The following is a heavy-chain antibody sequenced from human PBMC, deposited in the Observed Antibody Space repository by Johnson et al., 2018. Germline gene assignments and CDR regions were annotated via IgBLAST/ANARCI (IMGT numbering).Heavy chain of an antibody. CDR2: ISGSGGST. CDR3: AKGGRVVLAAEGGY. V-gene: IGHV3-23*04. Sequence: VQLVESGGGLVKPGGSLRLSCAASGFTFSDYYMSWIRQAPGKGLEWVSVISGSGGSTYYADSVKGRFIIPRDNSKNPLYLQMNSLRAEDTAVYYCAKGGRVVLAAEGGYWGQGTLVTVSS. CDR1: GFTFSDYY. J-gene: IGHJ4*02. D-gene: IGHD2-15*01.